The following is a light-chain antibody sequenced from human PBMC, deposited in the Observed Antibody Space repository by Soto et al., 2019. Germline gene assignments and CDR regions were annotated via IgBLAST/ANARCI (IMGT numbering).Light chain of an antibody. Sequence: QSALTDPPAASVSPGHSITISCTRTSSDVGSYEYVSWYQQYPGKTPKLMIFEVTTRPSGVPDRFSGSKSGNTASLTVSGLQAEDEADYYCLSYAGTAYVFGTGTKVTVL. CDR2: EVT. CDR3: LSYAGTAYV. V-gene: IGLV2-8*01. CDR1: SSDVGSYEY. J-gene: IGLJ1*01.